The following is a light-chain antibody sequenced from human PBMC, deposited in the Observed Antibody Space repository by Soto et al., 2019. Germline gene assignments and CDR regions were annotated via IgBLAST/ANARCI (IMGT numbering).Light chain of an antibody. J-gene: IGLJ1*01. CDR3: AAWDDSLNAYG. Sequence: QSGLTLPPSASRTPGQRVAFSCSGSSSNIGANTVNWYQQLPGAAPKLLIYSHSQRPSGVPDRFSGSKSGTSASLAISGLQSDDEADYYCAAWDDSLNAYGFGTGSKVTLL. CDR2: SHS. V-gene: IGLV1-44*01. CDR1: SSNIGANT.